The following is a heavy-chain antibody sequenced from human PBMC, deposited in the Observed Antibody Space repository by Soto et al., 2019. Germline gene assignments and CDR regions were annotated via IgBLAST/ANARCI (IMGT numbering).Heavy chain of an antibody. CDR2: IIPIFGTA. CDR1: GGTFSSYA. J-gene: IGHJ6*02. V-gene: IGHV1-69*13. CDR3: ARGLRFLEWLLPAYGMDV. Sequence: GASVKVSCKASGGTFSSYAISWVRQAPGQGLEWMGGIIPIFGTANYAQKFQGRVTITADESTSTAYMELSSLRSEDTAVYYCARGLRFLEWLLPAYGMDVWGQGTTVTVSS. D-gene: IGHD3-3*01.